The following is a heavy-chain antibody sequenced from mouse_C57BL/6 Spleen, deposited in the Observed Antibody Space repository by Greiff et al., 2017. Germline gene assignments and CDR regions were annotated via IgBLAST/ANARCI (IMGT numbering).Heavy chain of an antibody. CDR1: GYAFTNYL. CDR3: ARSGTGIGMDY. D-gene: IGHD4-1*01. J-gene: IGHJ4*01. V-gene: IGHV1-54*01. Sequence: QVHVKQSGAELVRPGTSVKVSCKASGYAFTNYLIDWVKQRPGQGLEWIGVINPGSGGTDYNEKFKGKATLTADKSSSTAYMQLSSLTSEDSAVYCCARSGTGIGMDYWGQGTSGTVSS. CDR2: INPGSGGT.